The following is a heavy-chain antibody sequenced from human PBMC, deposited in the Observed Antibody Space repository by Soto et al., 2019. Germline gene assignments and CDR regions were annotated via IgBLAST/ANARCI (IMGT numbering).Heavy chain of an antibody. Sequence: EVQLLESGGGLVQPGGSLRLSCAASGFTFRSYAMSWVRQAPGKGLEWVSAISGSGGSTYYADSVKGRFTISRDNSKNTLYLQMNSRRAEDTAVYYCARRSSGWYFDYWGQGTLVTVSS. J-gene: IGHJ4*02. CDR3: ARRSSGWYFDY. V-gene: IGHV3-23*01. CDR1: GFTFRSYA. CDR2: ISGSGGST. D-gene: IGHD6-19*01.